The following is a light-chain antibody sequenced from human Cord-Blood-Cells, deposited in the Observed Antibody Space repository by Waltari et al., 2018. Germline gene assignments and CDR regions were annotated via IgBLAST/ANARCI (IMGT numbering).Light chain of an antibody. V-gene: IGLV3-19*01. Sequence: SSELTQDPAVSVALGQTVRITYQGDSLRSYYASWYQQKPGQAPVLVIYGKNNRPSGIPDRLPGSSSGNTSSLTITGAQAEDEADYYCNSRDSSGDHVVFGGGTKLTVL. CDR1: SLRSYY. J-gene: IGLJ2*01. CDR2: GKN. CDR3: NSRDSSGDHVV.